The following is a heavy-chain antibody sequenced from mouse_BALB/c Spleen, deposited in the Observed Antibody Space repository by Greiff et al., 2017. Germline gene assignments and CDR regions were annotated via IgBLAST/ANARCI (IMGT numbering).Heavy chain of an antibody. CDR1: GYTFTSYW. D-gene: IGHD1-2*01. CDR3: VRRPFDY. V-gene: IGHV1-87*01. CDR2: IYPGDGDT. J-gene: IGHJ2*01. Sequence: VQLQQSGAELARPGASVKLSCKASGYTFTSYWMQWVKQRPGQGLEWIGAIYPGDGDTRYTQKFKGKATLTADKSSSTAYMQLSSLASEDSAVYYCVRRPFDYWGQGTTLTVSS.